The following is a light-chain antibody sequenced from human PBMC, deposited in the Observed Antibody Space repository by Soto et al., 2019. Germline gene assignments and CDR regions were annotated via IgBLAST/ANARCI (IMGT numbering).Light chain of an antibody. Sequence: DIVLTQSPATLSLSPGQRATLSCRASQTISGYLAWYQQKPGQAPRLLIYDASNRATGIPGRFSGSGSGTDYTLTVSSLEPEDFAVYYCQQRGNLPWTFGQGTKV. CDR3: QQRGNLPWT. V-gene: IGKV3-11*01. J-gene: IGKJ1*01. CDR2: DAS. CDR1: QTISGY.